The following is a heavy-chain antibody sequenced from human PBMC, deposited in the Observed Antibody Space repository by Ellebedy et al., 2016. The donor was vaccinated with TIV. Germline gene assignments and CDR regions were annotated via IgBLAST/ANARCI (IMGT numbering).Heavy chain of an antibody. Sequence: ASVKVSCKASGYTLTSYYVHWVRQAPGQGLEWMGIINPSGGVTKYAQMFQGSVTMIRDTSTSTVYMDLGSLRSEDKAVYYCASGANSLAGMDVWGQGTPVTVSS. CDR1: GYTLTSYY. J-gene: IGHJ6*02. CDR3: ASGANSLAGMDV. D-gene: IGHD1-26*01. V-gene: IGHV1-46*01. CDR2: INPSGGVT.